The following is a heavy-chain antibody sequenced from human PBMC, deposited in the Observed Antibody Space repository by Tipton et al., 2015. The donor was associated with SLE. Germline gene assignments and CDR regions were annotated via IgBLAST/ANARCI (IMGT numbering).Heavy chain of an antibody. CDR3: AREIFAVVEITRYFDS. D-gene: IGHD3-3*01. CDR1: GFTFSTYG. J-gene: IGHJ4*02. V-gene: IGHV3-33*01. CDR2: IWCDGSAQ. Sequence: RSLRLSCEASGFTFSTYGMHWVRQAPGKGLEWLAVIWCDGSAQYYADSVKGRFTISRDNSKNTLFLQMNSLRAEDTAVYFCAREIFAVVEITRYFDSWGQGTLVTVSS.